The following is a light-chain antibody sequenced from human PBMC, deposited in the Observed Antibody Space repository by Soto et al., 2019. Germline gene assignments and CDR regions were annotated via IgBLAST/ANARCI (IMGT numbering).Light chain of an antibody. CDR3: QQYNSYSPA. Sequence: DIQMTQSPSTLSASVGDRVTITCRASQSISSWLAWYQQKPGKAPKLLIYDASSLESGVPSRFSGSGSGTEFTITISSLQPDDFATYYCQQYNSYSPAFGPGTKVAIK. V-gene: IGKV1-5*01. CDR2: DAS. CDR1: QSISSW. J-gene: IGKJ3*01.